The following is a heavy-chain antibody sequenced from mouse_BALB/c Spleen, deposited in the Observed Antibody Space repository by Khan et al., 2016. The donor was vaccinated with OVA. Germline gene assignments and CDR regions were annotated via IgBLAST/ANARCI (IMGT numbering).Heavy chain of an antibody. CDR1: GYTFSSYW. CDR3: ARGGYGGFAY. J-gene: IGHJ3*01. Sequence: VQLQESGGDLMKPGASVKISCKATGYTFSSYWIEWVKQRPGHGLEWIGQIFPGSVSTTYNEKFKGKATFTADTSSNTAYMQLSSLTSEDSAAYYCARGGYGGFAYWGQGTLVTVSA. V-gene: IGHV1-9*01. CDR2: IFPGSVST. D-gene: IGHD2-2*01.